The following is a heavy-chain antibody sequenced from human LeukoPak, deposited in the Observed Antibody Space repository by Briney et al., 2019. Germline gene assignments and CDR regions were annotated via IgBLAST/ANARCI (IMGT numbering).Heavy chain of an antibody. CDR3: ARGGAAAGTGYYYYMDV. Sequence: ASETLSLTCAVYGGSFSGYYWSWIRQPPGKGLEWIGSIYYSGSTYYNPSLKSRVTISVDTSKNQFSLKLSSVTAADTAVYYCARGGAAAGTGYYYYMDVWGKGTTVTISS. V-gene: IGHV4-34*01. CDR1: GGSFSGYY. CDR2: IYYSGST. J-gene: IGHJ6*03. D-gene: IGHD6-13*01.